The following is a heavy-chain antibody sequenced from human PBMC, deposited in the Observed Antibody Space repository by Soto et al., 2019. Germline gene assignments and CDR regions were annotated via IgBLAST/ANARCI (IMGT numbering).Heavy chain of an antibody. CDR3: AKEGGRGGGYFDF. Sequence: GGSLRLSCAVSGFTFSSYGMNWVRQAPGKGLEWVSGISGSGGNTYYADSVKGRFTISRDNSKNTLYLQMNSLRAEDTAVYYCAKEGGRGGGYFDFWGQGTLVTVSS. CDR1: GFTFSSYG. D-gene: IGHD3-16*01. J-gene: IGHJ4*02. V-gene: IGHV3-23*01. CDR2: ISGSGGNT.